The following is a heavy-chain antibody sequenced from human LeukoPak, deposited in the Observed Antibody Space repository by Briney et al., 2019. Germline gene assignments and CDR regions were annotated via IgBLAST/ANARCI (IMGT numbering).Heavy chain of an antibody. J-gene: IGHJ3*01. Sequence: GGSLRLSCAASGFTFSSYGMHWVRQAPGKGLEWVAFIRYDGSNKYYADSVKGRFTISRDNSKNTLYLQMNSLRAEDTAVYYCTREGTIVVGDAFDLWGQGTMVTVSS. D-gene: IGHD2-15*01. CDR3: TREGTIVVGDAFDL. CDR1: GFTFSSYG. CDR2: IRYDGSNK. V-gene: IGHV3-30*02.